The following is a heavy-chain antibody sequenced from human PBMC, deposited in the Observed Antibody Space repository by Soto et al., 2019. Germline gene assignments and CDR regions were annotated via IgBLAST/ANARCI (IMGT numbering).Heavy chain of an antibody. V-gene: IGHV1-69*13. CDR1: GYTFTSYA. Sequence: GASVKVSCKASGYTFTSYAMNWVRQAPGQGLEWMGGIIPIFGTANYAQKFQGRVTITADESTSTAYMEPSSLRSEDTAVYYCARASSIAARANYYYYGMDVWGQGTTVTVSS. J-gene: IGHJ6*02. CDR2: IIPIFGTA. CDR3: ARASSIAARANYYYYGMDV. D-gene: IGHD6-6*01.